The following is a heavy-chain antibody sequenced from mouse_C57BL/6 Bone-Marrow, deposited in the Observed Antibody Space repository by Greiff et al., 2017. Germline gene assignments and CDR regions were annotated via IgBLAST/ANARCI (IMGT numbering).Heavy chain of an antibody. CDR2: IDPANGNT. V-gene: IGHV14-3*01. J-gene: IGHJ3*01. D-gene: IGHD2-5*01. CDR3: ARWAYYSNYLFAY. CDR1: GFNIKNTY. Sequence: EVQLQQSVAELVRPGASVKLSCTASGFNIKNTYMHWVKQRPEQGLEWIGRIDPANGNTTYAPKFQGKATITADTSSNTAYLQLSSLKSEDTDIYYCARWAYYSNYLFAYWGQGTLVTVSA.